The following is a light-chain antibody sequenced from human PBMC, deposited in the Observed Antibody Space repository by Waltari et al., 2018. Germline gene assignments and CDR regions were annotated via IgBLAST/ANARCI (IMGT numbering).Light chain of an antibody. CDR1: SSDVGSYNL. V-gene: IGLV2-23*01. J-gene: IGLJ1*01. CDR2: EGS. Sequence: QSALTQPASVSGSPGQSITISCTGTSSDVGSYNLVSWFQQHPGKAPKLMIYEGSKRPLGVSNRFSGSKSGNTASLTSSGLQAEDEADYYCCSYAGGSAPYVFGTGTKVTVL. CDR3: CSYAGGSAPYV.